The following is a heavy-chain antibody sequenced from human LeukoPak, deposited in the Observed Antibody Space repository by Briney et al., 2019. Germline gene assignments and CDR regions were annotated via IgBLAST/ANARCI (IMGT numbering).Heavy chain of an antibody. V-gene: IGHV4-39*07. Sequence: SETLSLTCTVSGGSISSSSYYWGWIRQPPGKGLEWIGSIYYSGSTYYNPSLKSRVTISVDTSKNQFSLKLSSVTAADTAVYYCARVHGTNQKYYYYYMDVWGKGTTVTVSS. CDR2: IYYSGST. CDR3: ARVHGTNQKYYYYYMDV. J-gene: IGHJ6*03. D-gene: IGHD2-8*01. CDR1: GGSISSSSYY.